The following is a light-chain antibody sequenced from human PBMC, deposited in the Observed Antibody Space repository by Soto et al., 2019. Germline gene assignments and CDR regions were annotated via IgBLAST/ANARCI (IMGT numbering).Light chain of an antibody. CDR2: WAS. CDR3: QQYYSPPLT. V-gene: IGKV4-1*01. CDR1: QTIFYRSNNKNY. J-gene: IGKJ4*01. Sequence: DIVMTQSPDSLAVSLGERATIDCKSSQTIFYRSNNKNYLAWYQQKPRQPPKLLIYWASTREQGVPDRFSGSGSGTYFTLTISRLQAEYVAVYYCQQYYSPPLTFGGGTKVEIK.